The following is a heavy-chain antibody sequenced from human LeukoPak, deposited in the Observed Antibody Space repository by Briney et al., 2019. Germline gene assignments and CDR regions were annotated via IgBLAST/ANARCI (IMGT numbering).Heavy chain of an antibody. CDR1: GFTFSSYE. CDR2: ISGSGGST. CDR3: AKDTPAAGTSGTFDY. V-gene: IGHV3-23*01. J-gene: IGHJ4*02. Sequence: GGSLRLSCAASGFTFSSYEMNWVRQAPGKGLEWVSAISGSGGSTYYADSVKGRFTISRDNSKNTLYLQMNSLRAEDTAVYYCAKDTPAAGTSGTFDYWGQGTLVTVSS. D-gene: IGHD6-13*01.